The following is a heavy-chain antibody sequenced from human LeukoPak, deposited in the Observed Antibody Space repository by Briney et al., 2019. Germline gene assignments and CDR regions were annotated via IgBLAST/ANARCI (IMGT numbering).Heavy chain of an antibody. Sequence: PGGSLRLSCAASGLTFDTYGMHWVRQAPGKGLEWVAVISHDGVDKYYADSVKGRFTISRDNSKNTVSLQVNSLRAEDTAAYYCAKGGYCSATRCYVGKGMDDWGQGTLVTVSS. J-gene: IGHJ4*02. CDR2: ISHDGVDK. V-gene: IGHV3-30*18. CDR3: AKGGYCSATRCYVGKGMDD. D-gene: IGHD2-2*01. CDR1: GLTFDTYG.